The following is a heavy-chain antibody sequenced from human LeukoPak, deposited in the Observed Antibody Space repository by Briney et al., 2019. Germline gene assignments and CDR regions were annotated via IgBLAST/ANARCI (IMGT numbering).Heavy chain of an antibody. CDR3: AKGAFVDYYDSSGYYSELDYFDY. D-gene: IGHD3-22*01. CDR2: ISGSGGST. CDR1: GFTFSSYA. Sequence: GGSLRLSCVASGFTFSSYAMSWVRQAPGKGLEWVSVISGSGGSTYYADSVKGRFTISRDNSKNTLYMQMDSLRADDTAVYYCAKGAFVDYYDSSGYYSELDYFDYWGQGTLVTVSS. J-gene: IGHJ4*02. V-gene: IGHV3-23*01.